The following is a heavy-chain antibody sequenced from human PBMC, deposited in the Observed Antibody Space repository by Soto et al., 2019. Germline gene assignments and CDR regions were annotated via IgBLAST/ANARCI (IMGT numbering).Heavy chain of an antibody. V-gene: IGHV3-30*03. Sequence: QIQLVESGGDVVQPGKSLRLSCAASGFNFGFFGMHWVRQAPGKGLEWVAFISGDGINTQYADSVRGRFTLSRDYSRKTMYLQMVSLRDEDTALYYCARGNLSFDFDSWGLGTLVTVSS. CDR2: ISGDGINT. CDR3: ARGNLSFDFDS. D-gene: IGHD1-26*01. CDR1: GFNFGFFG. J-gene: IGHJ4*02.